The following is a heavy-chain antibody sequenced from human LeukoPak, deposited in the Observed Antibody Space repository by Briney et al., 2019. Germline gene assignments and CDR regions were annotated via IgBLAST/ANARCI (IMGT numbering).Heavy chain of an antibody. CDR2: IFHSGST. J-gene: IGHJ6*04. Sequence: SETLSLTCAVSGYSISSGYYWDWIRQPPGKGLEWIGSIFHSGSTYYNPSLKSRVTISVDTSKNQFSLQLSSVTAADTAVYYCASVSGGVVVPAANLGFYYYGMDVWGKGTTVTVSS. D-gene: IGHD2-2*01. CDR3: ASVSGGVVVPAANLGFYYYGMDV. CDR1: GYSISSGYY. V-gene: IGHV4-38-2*01.